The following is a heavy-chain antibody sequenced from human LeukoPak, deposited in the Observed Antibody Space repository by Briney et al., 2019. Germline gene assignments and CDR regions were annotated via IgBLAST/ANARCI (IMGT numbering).Heavy chain of an antibody. CDR2: IKQDGSDK. CDR1: GFTVSRNY. Sequence: GGSLRLSCAASGFTVSRNYMTWVRQAPGKGLEWVANIKQDGSDKFYVDSVNGRFTISRDNAKNSLYLQMNTLRAEDTAIYYCATFSGAHHRTFDSWGQGTLVTVSS. V-gene: IGHV3-7*01. CDR3: ATFSGAHHRTFDS. D-gene: IGHD1-14*01. J-gene: IGHJ4*02.